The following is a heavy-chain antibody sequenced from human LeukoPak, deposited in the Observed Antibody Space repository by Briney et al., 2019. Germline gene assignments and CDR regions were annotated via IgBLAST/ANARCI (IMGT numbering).Heavy chain of an antibody. CDR3: AKDGSSPLKLYYYYYMDV. J-gene: IGHJ6*03. CDR2: ISYDGSNK. D-gene: IGHD6-6*01. V-gene: IGHV3-30*18. CDR1: GFTFSSYG. Sequence: GGSLRLSCAASGFTFSSYGMHWVRQAPGKGLEWVAVISYDGSNKYYADSVKGRFTISRDNSKNTLYLQMNSLRAEDTAVYYCAKDGSSPLKLYYYYYMDVWGKGTTVTISS.